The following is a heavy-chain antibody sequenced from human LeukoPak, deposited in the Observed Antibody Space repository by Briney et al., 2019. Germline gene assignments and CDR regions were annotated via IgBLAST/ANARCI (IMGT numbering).Heavy chain of an antibody. CDR2: ISGSGGST. CDR3: AKDRYSSPTDGYFDY. D-gene: IGHD6-13*01. Sequence: GGSLRLSCAASGFTFSSNAMSWVRQAPGKGLEWASGISGSGGSTYYADSVKGRFTISRDNSKNTLYLQMNSLRAEDTAVYYCAKDRYSSPTDGYFDYWGQGTLVTVSS. CDR1: GFTFSSNA. J-gene: IGHJ4*02. V-gene: IGHV3-23*01.